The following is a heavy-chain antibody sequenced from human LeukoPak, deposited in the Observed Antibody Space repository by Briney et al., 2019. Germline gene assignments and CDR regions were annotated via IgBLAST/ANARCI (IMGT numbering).Heavy chain of an antibody. CDR2: IYYSGTT. CDR3: ARSSGAYRSFDY. Sequence: SETLSLTCTVSGGSISTYYWSWIRQPPGKGLEWIGYIYYSGTTDYNPSLKSRVTISVDTSSNQFSLTVSSVTAADTAVYYCARSSGAYRSFDYWGQGTLVPVSS. D-gene: IGHD1-26*01. J-gene: IGHJ4*02. V-gene: IGHV4-59*01. CDR1: GGSISTYY.